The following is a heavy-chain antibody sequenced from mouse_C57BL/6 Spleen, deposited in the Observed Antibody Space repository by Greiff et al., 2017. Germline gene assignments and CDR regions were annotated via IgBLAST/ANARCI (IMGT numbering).Heavy chain of an antibody. CDR2: IYPRSGNT. J-gene: IGHJ2*01. CDR3: AREEGLRTFDY. D-gene: IGHD2-4*01. CDR1: GYTFTSYG. V-gene: IGHV1-81*01. Sequence: QVQLKESGAELARPGASVKLSCKASGYTFTSYGISWVKQRTGQGLEWIGEIYPRSGNTYYNEKFKGKATLTADKSSSTAYMELRSLTSEDSAVYFCAREEGLRTFDYWGQGTTLTVSS.